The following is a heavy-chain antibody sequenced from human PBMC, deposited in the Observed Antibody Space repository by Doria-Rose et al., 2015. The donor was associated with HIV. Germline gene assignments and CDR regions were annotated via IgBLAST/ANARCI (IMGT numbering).Heavy chain of an antibody. CDR1: GGSISHYY. D-gene: IGHD1-26*01. V-gene: IGHV4-59*01. CDR3: ARVLSGTYDY. J-gene: IGHJ4*02. Sequence: QVQLQQWGPGLVKPSKTLSLTCSVSGGSISHYYWSWIRQPPGKGLEYIGDTFYTGSTNYSPSLKSRVSISIDTSKNKFSLRLSSVTAADTAVYYCARVLSGTYDYWGQGTLVTVSS. CDR2: TFYTGST.